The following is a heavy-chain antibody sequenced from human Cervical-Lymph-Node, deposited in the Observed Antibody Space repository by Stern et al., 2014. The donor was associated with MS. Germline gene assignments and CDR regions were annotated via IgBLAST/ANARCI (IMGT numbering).Heavy chain of an antibody. D-gene: IGHD6-19*01. CDR1: GFTFSDYY. V-gene: IGHV3-11*01. CDR2: ISSSGSTI. Sequence: VQLVKSGGGLVKPGGSLRLSCAASGFTFSDYYMSWIRQAPGKGLEWVSYISSSGSTIYYADSVKGRFTITRDNAKNSLYLQMNSLRAEDTAVYYCARRYSSGWVNWFDPWGQGTLVTVSS. J-gene: IGHJ5*02. CDR3: ARRYSSGWVNWFDP.